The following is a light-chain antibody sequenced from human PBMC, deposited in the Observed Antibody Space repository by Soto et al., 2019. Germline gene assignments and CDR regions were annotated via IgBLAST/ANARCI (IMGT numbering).Light chain of an antibody. CDR3: NSYTSDYTYV. CDR2: EVT. J-gene: IGLJ1*01. CDR1: SSDVGYYDY. V-gene: IGLV2-14*01. Sequence: QSVLTQPPSASGFPGQSVTISCTGTSSDVGYYDYVSWYQQHPGKAPKLIIYEVTNRPSGISTRFSASKSGSTASLTISGLQAEDEADYYCNSYTSDYTYVFGTGTKVTVL.